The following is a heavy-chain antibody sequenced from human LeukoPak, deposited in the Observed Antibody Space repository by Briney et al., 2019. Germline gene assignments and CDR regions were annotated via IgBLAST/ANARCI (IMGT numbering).Heavy chain of an antibody. CDR2: IYYSGST. Sequence: SETLSLTCTVSGGSISSYYWSWIRQPPGKGLEWIGYIYYSGSTNYNPSLKSRVTISVDTSKNQFSLKLSSVTAADTAVYYCARFGQHYDFWSGNHGWFDPWGQGTLVTVSS. J-gene: IGHJ5*02. D-gene: IGHD3-3*01. V-gene: IGHV4-59*01. CDR1: GGSISSYY. CDR3: ARFGQHYDFWSGNHGWFDP.